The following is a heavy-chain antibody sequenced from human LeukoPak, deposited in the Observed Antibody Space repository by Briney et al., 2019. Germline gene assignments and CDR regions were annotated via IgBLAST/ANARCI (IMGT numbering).Heavy chain of an antibody. CDR2: ISGSGVSA. CDR3: AKDPVVFHGGSGWHYFDY. CDR1: GFTFSNYA. J-gene: IGHJ4*02. Sequence: GESLKISCAASGFTFSNYAMSWVRQTPGKGLEWVSTISGSGVSAYYGDSVYADSVKGRFTISRDDSKNTLHLQMNSLRAEDTAIYYCAKDPVVFHGGSGWHYFDYWGQGTLVTVSS. D-gene: IGHD6-19*01. V-gene: IGHV3-23*01.